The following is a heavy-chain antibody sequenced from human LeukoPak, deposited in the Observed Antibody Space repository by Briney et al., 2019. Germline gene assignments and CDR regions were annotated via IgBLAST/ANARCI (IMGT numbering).Heavy chain of an antibody. V-gene: IGHV4-38-2*01. Sequence: PSETLSLTCPVSGYSISSGYYWGWIRQPPGKGLEWIGIIYHSGSTYYNPSLKSRVTISVDTSKNQFSLKLSSVTAADTAVYYCARTGLYGSGSSDYWGQGTLVTVSS. J-gene: IGHJ4*02. D-gene: IGHD3-10*01. CDR1: GYSISSGYY. CDR3: ARTGLYGSGSSDY. CDR2: IYHSGST.